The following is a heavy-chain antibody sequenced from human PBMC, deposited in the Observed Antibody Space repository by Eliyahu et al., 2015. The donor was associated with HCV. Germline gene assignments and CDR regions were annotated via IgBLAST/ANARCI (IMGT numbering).Heavy chain of an antibody. CDR1: GYXFTTYW. Sequence: EVQLVQSGAXVKKPGESLKIXCKXSGYXFTTYWIGWVRQMPGKGLEWMGIIYPGDSDTRYSPSFQGQVTISADKSSSTAYLQWSSLKASDTAMYYCASYSSGWRIFDYWGQGTLVTVSS. CDR2: IYPGDSDT. J-gene: IGHJ4*02. CDR3: ASYSSGWRIFDY. D-gene: IGHD6-19*01. V-gene: IGHV5-51*03.